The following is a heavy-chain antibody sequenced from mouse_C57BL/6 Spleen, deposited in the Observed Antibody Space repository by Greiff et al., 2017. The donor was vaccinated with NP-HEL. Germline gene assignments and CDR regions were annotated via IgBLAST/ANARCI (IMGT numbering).Heavy chain of an antibody. CDR3: ARYYSSFFDY. CDR2: IYPGSGST. CDR1: GYTFTSYW. V-gene: IGHV1-55*01. J-gene: IGHJ2*01. Sequence: QVQLQQPGAELVKPGASVKMSCKASGYTFTSYWITWVKQRPGQGLEWIGDIYPGSGSTNYNEKFKSKATLTVDTSSSTAYMQLSSLTSEYSTVYYCARYYSSFFDYWGQGTTLTVSS. D-gene: IGHD2-5*01.